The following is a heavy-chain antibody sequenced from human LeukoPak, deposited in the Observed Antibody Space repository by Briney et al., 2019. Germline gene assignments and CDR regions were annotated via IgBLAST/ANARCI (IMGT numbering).Heavy chain of an antibody. CDR2: IYHSGST. CDR3: ARGGIIYWYFDL. V-gene: IGHV4-38-2*02. Sequence: SETLSLTCTVSGYSISSGYYWGWIRQPPGKGLEWIGSIYHSGSTYYNPSLKSRVTISVDRSENQFSLKLSSVTAADTAVYYCARGGIIYWYFDLWGRGTLVTVSS. CDR1: GYSISSGYY. J-gene: IGHJ2*01. D-gene: IGHD2-15*01.